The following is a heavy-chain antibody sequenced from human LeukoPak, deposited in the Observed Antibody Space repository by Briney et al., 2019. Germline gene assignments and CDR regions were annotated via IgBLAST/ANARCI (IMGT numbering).Heavy chain of an antibody. CDR1: GFAFSSYW. CDR3: ASMLGLYYYDSSGYQTD. V-gene: IGHV3-7*01. J-gene: IGHJ4*02. D-gene: IGHD3-22*01. CDR2: IKQDGSEK. Sequence: GGSLRLSCAASGFAFSSYWMSWVRQAPGKGLEWVANIKQDGSEKYYVDSVKGRFTISRDNAKNSLYLQMNSLRAEDTAVYYCASMLGLYYYDSSGYQTDWGQGTLVTVSS.